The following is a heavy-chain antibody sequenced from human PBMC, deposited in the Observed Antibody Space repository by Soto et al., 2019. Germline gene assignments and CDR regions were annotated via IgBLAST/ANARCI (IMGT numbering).Heavy chain of an antibody. Sequence: QVQVVQSGAEVKKPGASMKVSCTASGYSFTSYGISWVRQAPGQGLEWMGWSNPYNGETNYEQKLKGRVTMTTDTSTGTAYMELRSLRSDDTAVYYCARYFWSGYHDYWGQGTLVTVSS. J-gene: IGHJ4*02. CDR3: ARYFWSGYHDY. CDR2: SNPYNGET. V-gene: IGHV1-18*01. CDR1: GYSFTSYG. D-gene: IGHD3-3*01.